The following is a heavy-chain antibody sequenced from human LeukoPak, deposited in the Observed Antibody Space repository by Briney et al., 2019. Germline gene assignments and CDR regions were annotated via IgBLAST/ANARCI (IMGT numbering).Heavy chain of an antibody. CDR1: GYSFTSYW. V-gene: IGHV5-51*01. CDR3: ARRLSRGVGVTKALYYFDY. J-gene: IGHJ4*02. D-gene: IGHD1-26*01. CDR2: IYPGDSDT. Sequence: GESLKISCKGSGYSFTSYWIGWVRQMPGKGLEWMGIIYPGDSDTRYSPSFQGQVTISADKSISTAYLQWSSLKASDTAMYYCARRLSRGVGVTKALYYFDYWGQGTLVTVSS.